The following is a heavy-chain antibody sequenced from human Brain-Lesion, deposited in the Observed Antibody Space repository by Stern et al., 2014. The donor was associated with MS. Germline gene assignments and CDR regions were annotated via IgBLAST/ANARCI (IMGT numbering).Heavy chain of an antibody. Sequence: VQLEESGAEVTKPGASVKVSCTASGYTFTGFFLHWVRQAPGQGLEWVGWINPNTGVTKSAQKFQGWVTLTRDKSINTVYMELNRLKSDDTAVFYCARGYPFFDNWGQGTLVTVSS. CDR1: GYTFTGFF. D-gene: IGHD2-15*01. CDR3: ARGYPFFDN. V-gene: IGHV1-2*04. J-gene: IGHJ4*02. CDR2: INPNTGVT.